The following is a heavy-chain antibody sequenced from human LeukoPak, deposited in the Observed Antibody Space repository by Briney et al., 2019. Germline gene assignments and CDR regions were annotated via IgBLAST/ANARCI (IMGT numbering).Heavy chain of an antibody. CDR2: IKSKIDGGTT. CDR1: GVIFSDAW. Sequence: PGGSLRLSCTASGVIFSDAWMSWVRQAPGKGPEWIGRIKSKIDGGTTDYDALVKGRFTISRDDSKNTVYPQMNSLKTEDTAFYYCSTGGDSSNYYEGYFDYWGQGTLVTVSS. CDR3: STGGDSSNYYEGYFDY. V-gene: IGHV3-15*01. J-gene: IGHJ4*02. D-gene: IGHD6-13*01.